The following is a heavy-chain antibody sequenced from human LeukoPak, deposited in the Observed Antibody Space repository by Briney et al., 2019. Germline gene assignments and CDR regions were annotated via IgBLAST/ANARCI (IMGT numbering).Heavy chain of an antibody. V-gene: IGHV3-48*03. J-gene: IGHJ4*02. CDR3: ARWDYGDYLHFDY. D-gene: IGHD4-17*01. CDR2: ISGSGSTI. Sequence: GGSLRLSCAASGFTFSSYEMNWVRQAPGKGLEWVSYISGSGSTIYYADSVKGRFTISRDNAKNSLYLQMNSLRAEDTAVYYCARWDYGDYLHFDYWGQGTLVTVSS. CDR1: GFTFSSYE.